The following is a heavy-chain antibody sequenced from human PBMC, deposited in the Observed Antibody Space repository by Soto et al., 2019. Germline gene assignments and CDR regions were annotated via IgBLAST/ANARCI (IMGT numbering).Heavy chain of an antibody. CDR1: GFSLRNSGMR. CDR2: IDWDDDE. V-gene: IGHV2-70*04. CDR3: AKTGTDGSWFDP. J-gene: IGHJ5*02. D-gene: IGHD1-1*01. Sequence: SGPTLVNPTQTLTLTCTFSGFSLRNSGMRVSWIRQPPGKALEWLARIDWDDDEFYSTSLRTRLTISKDTSKNQVVLTMTNMDPVDTATYYCAKTGTDGSWFDPWGQGTLVTVSS.